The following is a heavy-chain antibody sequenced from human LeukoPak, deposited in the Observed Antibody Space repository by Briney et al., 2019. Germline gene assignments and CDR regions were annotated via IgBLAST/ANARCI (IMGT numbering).Heavy chain of an antibody. Sequence: GGSLRLSCGASGFIFRGHGMTWVRQAPGKGLEWVSGISDSASRTFYAASVKGRFTISRDNSKNTLYLQMSSLRAEDTAVFYCAKGAITIFGVALYNCFDPWGQGNLVTVSS. J-gene: IGHJ5*02. CDR3: AKGAITIFGVALYNCFDP. CDR2: ISDSASRT. D-gene: IGHD3-3*01. CDR1: GFIFRGHG. V-gene: IGHV3-23*01.